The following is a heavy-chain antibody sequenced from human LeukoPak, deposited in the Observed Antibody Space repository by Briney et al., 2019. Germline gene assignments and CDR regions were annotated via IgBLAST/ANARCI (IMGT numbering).Heavy chain of an antibody. D-gene: IGHD6-25*01. CDR2: ISYDGSNK. V-gene: IGHV3-30-3*01. CDR3: AKGETGQQRRLDYYYYGMDV. CDR1: GFTFSSYA. Sequence: GRSLRLSCAASGFTFSSYAMHWVRQAPGKGLEWVAVISYDGSNKYYADSVKGRFTISRDNSKNTLYLQMNSLRAEDTAVYYCAKGETGQQRRLDYYYYGMDVWGQGTTVTVSS. J-gene: IGHJ6*02.